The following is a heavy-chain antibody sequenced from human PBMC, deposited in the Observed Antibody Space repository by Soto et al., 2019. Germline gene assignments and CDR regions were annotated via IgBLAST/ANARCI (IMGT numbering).Heavy chain of an antibody. D-gene: IGHD3-10*01. V-gene: IGHV4-34*01. CDR3: ARGNARKPYTYYYASDSMRQNWFDP. CDR1: GGTFRGDI. CDR2: INHSGSA. J-gene: IGHJ5*02. Sequence: PSETLSLTYGVYGGTFRGDIWTWIRLTPGKELKWIGKINHSGSANYNPSLKSRVTISVDTSKGQFSLSLSSVTAADTAVYYCARGNARKPYTYYYASDSMRQNWFDPWGQGSLVTVS.